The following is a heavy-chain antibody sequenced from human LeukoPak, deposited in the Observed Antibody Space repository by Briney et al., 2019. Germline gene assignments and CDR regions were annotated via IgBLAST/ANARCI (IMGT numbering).Heavy chain of an antibody. D-gene: IGHD1-26*01. J-gene: IGHJ6*03. V-gene: IGHV3-11*04. Sequence: GGSLRLSCAASGFTFSDYYMSWIRQAPGKGLEWVSYISSSGSTIYYADSVKGRFTISRDNAKNSLYLQMNSLRAGDTAVYYCARDHLIVGATYYYYMDVWGKGTTVTVSS. CDR1: GFTFSDYY. CDR3: ARDHLIVGATYYYYMDV. CDR2: ISSSGSTI.